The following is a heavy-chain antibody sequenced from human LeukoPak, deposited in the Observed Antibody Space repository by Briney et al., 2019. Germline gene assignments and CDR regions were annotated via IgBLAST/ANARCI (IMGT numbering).Heavy chain of an antibody. CDR1: GGTFSSYA. CDR3: ARDSLGYCSGGSCYAFAI. D-gene: IGHD2-15*01. Sequence: SVKVSCKASGGTFSSYAISWVRQAPGQGLEWMGGIIPIFGTANYAQKFQGRVTITADESTSTAYMELSSLRSEDPAVYYCARDSLGYCSGGSCYAFAIWGQGKMVTVSS. V-gene: IGHV1-69*13. J-gene: IGHJ3*02. CDR2: IIPIFGTA.